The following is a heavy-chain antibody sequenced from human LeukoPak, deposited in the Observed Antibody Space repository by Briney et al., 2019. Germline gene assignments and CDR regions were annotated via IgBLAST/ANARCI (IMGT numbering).Heavy chain of an antibody. CDR3: AHSPYDILTNYGPRGYFDY. Sequence: SGPTLVNPTQTLTLTCTFSGFSLSTSGLGVGWIRQPPGKALEWLALIYWNDDKRHSPSLKSRLTITKDTSKNQVVLTMTNMDPVDTATNYCAHSPYDILTNYGPRGYFDYWGQGTLVTVSS. CDR1: GFSLSTSGLG. CDR2: IYWNDDK. V-gene: IGHV2-5*01. J-gene: IGHJ4*02. D-gene: IGHD3-9*01.